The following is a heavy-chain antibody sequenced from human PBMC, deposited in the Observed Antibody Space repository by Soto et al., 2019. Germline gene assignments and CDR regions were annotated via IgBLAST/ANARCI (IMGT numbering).Heavy chain of an antibody. CDR1: GFTFSSYA. V-gene: IGHV3-23*01. D-gene: IGHD6-19*01. Sequence: GGSLRLSCAASGFTFSSYAMSWVRQAPGKGLEWVSTITGSGGNTYYADSVKGRFTNSRDNSKNTLYLQMNSLRAEDTAVYYCAKRFGGWYDIDYWGQGTLVTVSS. CDR2: ITGSGGNT. J-gene: IGHJ4*02. CDR3: AKRFGGWYDIDY.